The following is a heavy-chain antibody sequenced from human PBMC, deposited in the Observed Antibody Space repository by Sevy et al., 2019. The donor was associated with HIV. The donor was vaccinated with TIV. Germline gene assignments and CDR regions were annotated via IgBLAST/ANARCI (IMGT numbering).Heavy chain of an antibody. CDR2: ISYDGSNK. J-gene: IGHJ6*02. CDR1: GFTFISYG. Sequence: GGSLRLSCAASGFTFISYGMHWVRQAPGKGLEWVAVISYDGSNKYYADSVKGRFTISRDNSKNTLYLQMNSLRAEDTAVYYCAKDRWAARLGYYGMDVWGQGTTVTVSS. D-gene: IGHD6-6*01. CDR3: AKDRWAARLGYYGMDV. V-gene: IGHV3-30*18.